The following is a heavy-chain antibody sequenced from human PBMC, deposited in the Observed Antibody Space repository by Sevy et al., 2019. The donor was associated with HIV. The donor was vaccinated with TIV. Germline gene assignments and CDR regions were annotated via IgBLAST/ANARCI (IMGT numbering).Heavy chain of an antibody. CDR1: GFTFSSYA. D-gene: IGHD3-3*01. CDR2: ISSNGGST. CDR3: VKDSGITIFGVVISYGMDV. J-gene: IGHJ6*02. V-gene: IGHV3-64D*06. Sequence: GGSLRLSCSASGFTFSSYAMHWVRQAPGKGLEYVSAISSNGGSTYYADSVKGRFTISRDNSKNTLYLQMSSLRAEDTAVYYCVKDSGITIFGVVISYGMDVWGQGTTVTVSS.